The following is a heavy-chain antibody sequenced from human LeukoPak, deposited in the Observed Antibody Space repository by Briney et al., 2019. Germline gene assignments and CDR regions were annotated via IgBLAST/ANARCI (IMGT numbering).Heavy chain of an antibody. CDR1: GIAVTTNY. Sequence: GGSLRLSCAASGIAVTTNYMSWVRQAPGKGLEWVSVIYLGGGTHHADSVKGRFTISRDYSMNTLYLEMNSLRVEDTAIYYCASPSNNSRYAFDYWGQGTLVTVPS. V-gene: IGHV3-53*01. CDR3: ASPSNNSRYAFDY. J-gene: IGHJ4*02. D-gene: IGHD3-22*01. CDR2: IYLGGGT.